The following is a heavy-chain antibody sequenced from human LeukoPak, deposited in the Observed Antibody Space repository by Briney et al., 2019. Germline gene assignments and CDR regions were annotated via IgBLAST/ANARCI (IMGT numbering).Heavy chain of an antibody. D-gene: IGHD4-17*01. J-gene: IGHJ6*02. CDR3: ATQGDDYGEQLQEYYYYYYGMDV. CDR1: GGSISSSSYY. Sequence: SETLSHTCTVSGGSISSSSYYWGWIRQPPGKGLEWIGSIYYSGSTYYNPSLKSRVTISVDTSKNQFSPKLSSVTAADTAVYYYATQGDDYGEQLQEYYYYYYGMDVWGQGTTVTVSS. V-gene: IGHV4-39*01. CDR2: IYYSGST.